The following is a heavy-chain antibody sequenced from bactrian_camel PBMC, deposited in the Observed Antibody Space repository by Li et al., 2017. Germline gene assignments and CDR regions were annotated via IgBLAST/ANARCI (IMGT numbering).Heavy chain of an antibody. CDR1: GYSVSTGY. CDR2: IDRNGDT. CDR3: AYDPYCEGTWWIGPSGW. J-gene: IGHJ6*01. D-gene: IGHD7*01. Sequence: HVQLVESGGDSVQAGGSLRLSCAASGYSVSTGYMAWFRQAPGKEREGVASIDRNGDTKYSHSVKGRFTISKDNAKNTGSLQMNGLQIADTAIYYCAYDPYCEGTWWIGPSGWWGQGTQVTVS. V-gene: IGHV3S53*01.